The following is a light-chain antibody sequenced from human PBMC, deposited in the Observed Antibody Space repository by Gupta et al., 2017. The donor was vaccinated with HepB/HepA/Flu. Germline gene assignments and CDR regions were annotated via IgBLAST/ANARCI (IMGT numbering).Light chain of an antibody. CDR2: DAS. Sequence: DIQMTQSPSSLSASVGDRVTITCQASQDIRKYLNSNQQKPGKTPKFLISDASNLETGVPSRFSGSGFGTDFTFTISSRQPEDSASYYCQQYENLPPWTLGQGTKVEIK. CDR1: QDIRKY. J-gene: IGKJ1*01. V-gene: IGKV1-33*01. CDR3: QQYENLPPWT.